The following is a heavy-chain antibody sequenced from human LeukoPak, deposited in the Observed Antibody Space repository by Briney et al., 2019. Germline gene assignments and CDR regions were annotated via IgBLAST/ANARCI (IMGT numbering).Heavy chain of an antibody. CDR3: ARVYWWNYDY. CDR1: GFTFSDYA. V-gene: IGHV3-30-3*01. D-gene: IGHD1-7*01. Sequence: PGRSLRLSCAASGFTFSDYAMHWVRQAPGKGLEWVAVISKDGSDKYYPGSVRGRFTISRDNSKNTIYLQMDSLRAEDTAIYYCARVYWWNYDYWGQGTLVTVSS. CDR2: ISKDGSDK. J-gene: IGHJ4*02.